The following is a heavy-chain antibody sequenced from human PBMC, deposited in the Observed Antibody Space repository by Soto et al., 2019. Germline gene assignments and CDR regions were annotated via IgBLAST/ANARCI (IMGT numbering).Heavy chain of an antibody. J-gene: IGHJ4*02. V-gene: IGHV1-46*01. Sequence: VASVKVSCKASGYTFTSYYMHWVRQAPGQGLEWMGIINPSGGSTSYAQKFQGRVTMTRDTSTSTVYMELSSLRSEDTAVYYCARESPVVAAVYYFDYWGQGTLVTVSS. CDR2: INPSGGST. D-gene: IGHD2-15*01. CDR1: GYTFTSYY. CDR3: ARESPVVAAVYYFDY.